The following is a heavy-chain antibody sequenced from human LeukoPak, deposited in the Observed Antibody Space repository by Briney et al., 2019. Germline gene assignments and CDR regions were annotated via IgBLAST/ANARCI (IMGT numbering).Heavy chain of an antibody. D-gene: IGHD2-21*02. CDR2: ISSRSTSI. CDR1: GFTFSSYS. V-gene: IGHV3-48*01. Sequence: PGGSLRLSCAASGFTFSSYSMNWVRQAPGKGLEWVSYISSRSTSIYYADSVKGRFTISRDNSKNTLYLQMNSLRAEDTAVYYCAKIRRGVVVTHAEYLQHWGQGTLVTVSS. J-gene: IGHJ1*01. CDR3: AKIRRGVVVTHAEYLQH.